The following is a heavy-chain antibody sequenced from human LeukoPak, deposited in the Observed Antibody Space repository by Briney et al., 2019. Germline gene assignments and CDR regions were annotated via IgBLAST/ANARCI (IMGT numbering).Heavy chain of an antibody. D-gene: IGHD6-13*01. J-gene: IGHJ3*02. CDR3: ARDGRYSSSWYPPLDAFDI. CDR1: GYTFTGYY. V-gene: IGHV1-2*02. CDR2: INPNSGGT. Sequence: ASVKVSCKASGYTFTGYYMHWVRQAPGQGLEWMGWINPNSGGTNYAQKLQGRVTMTTDTSTSTAYMELRSLRSDDTAVYYCARDGRYSSSWYPPLDAFDIWGQGTMVTVSS.